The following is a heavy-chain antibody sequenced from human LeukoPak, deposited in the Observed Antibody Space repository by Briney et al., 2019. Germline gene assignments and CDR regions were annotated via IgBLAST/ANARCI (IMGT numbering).Heavy chain of an antibody. CDR1: GFTVSSNY. CDR3: AKVGGGWAVQAVWWKKPYYMDV. D-gene: IGHD2-2*01. Sequence: GGSLRLSCAASGFTVSSNYTSWVRQAPGKGLEWVSAISGRGGSTYYADSVKGRFTISRDNSKNTLYLQMNSLRAEDTAVYYCAKVGGGWAVQAVWWKKPYYMDVWGKGTTVTVSS. CDR2: ISGRGGST. J-gene: IGHJ6*03. V-gene: IGHV3-23*01.